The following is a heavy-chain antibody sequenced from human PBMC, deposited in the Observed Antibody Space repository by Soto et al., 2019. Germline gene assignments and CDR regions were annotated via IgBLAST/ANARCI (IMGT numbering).Heavy chain of an antibody. CDR1: GGSISSGGYY. CDR3: ARDLGGSYPYYYSGMDV. V-gene: IGHV4-31*03. CDR2: IYYSGST. Sequence: SETLSLTCTVSGGSISSGGYYWSWIRQHPGKGLEWIGYIYYSGSTYYNPSLKSRVTISVDTSKNQFSLKLSSVTAADTAVYYCARDLGGSYPYYYSGMDVWGQGTTVTVSS. D-gene: IGHD2-15*01. J-gene: IGHJ6*02.